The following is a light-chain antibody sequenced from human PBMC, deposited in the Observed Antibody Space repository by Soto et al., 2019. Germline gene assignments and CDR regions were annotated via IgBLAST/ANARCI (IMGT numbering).Light chain of an antibody. CDR2: DTS. Sequence: QAVVTQEPSLTVSPGGTVTLTCGSSTGAVTSGHYPYWFQQKPGQAPRTLIYDTSNKHSWTPARFSGSLLGGKAALTLSGAQPEDEADYYCLLHYSDSLAFGGGTNHRP. CDR3: LLHYSDSLA. CDR1: TGAVTSGHY. J-gene: IGLJ2*01. V-gene: IGLV7-46*01.